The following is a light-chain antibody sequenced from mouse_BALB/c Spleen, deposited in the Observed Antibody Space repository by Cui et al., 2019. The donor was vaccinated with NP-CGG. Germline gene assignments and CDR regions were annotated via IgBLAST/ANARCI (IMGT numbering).Light chain of an antibody. Sequence: QAVVTQDSALTTSPGETVTLSCRSNTGVVTTNNYANWVQEKPDHLFTGLIGGTNNRAPGVPARFSGPLIGDKAALTITGAQTEDEAIYFCALWYSNHWVFGGGTKLTVL. CDR1: TGVVTTNNY. J-gene: IGLJ1*01. CDR3: ALWYSNHWV. CDR2: GTN. V-gene: IGLV1*01.